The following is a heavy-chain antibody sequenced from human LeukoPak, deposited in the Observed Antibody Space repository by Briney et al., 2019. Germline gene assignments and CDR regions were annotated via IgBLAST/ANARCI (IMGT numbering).Heavy chain of an antibody. J-gene: IGHJ4*02. CDR1: GFTVSSNY. CDR2: IYSGGST. CDR3: AKSSGWFVYFDY. Sequence: GGSLRLSCAASGFTVSSNYMSWVRQAPGKGLEWVSVIYSGGSTYYADFVKGRFTISRDNSKNTLYLQMNSLRAEDTAVYYCAKSSGWFVYFDYWGQGTLVTVSS. D-gene: IGHD6-19*01. V-gene: IGHV3-66*01.